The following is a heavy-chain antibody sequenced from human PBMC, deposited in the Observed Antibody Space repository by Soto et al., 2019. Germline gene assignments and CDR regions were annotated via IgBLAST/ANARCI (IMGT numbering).Heavy chain of an antibody. CDR2: IIPIFGTA. Sequence: SVKVSCKASGGTFSSYAISLVRQAPGQGLEWMGGIIPIFGTANYAQKFQGRVTITADESTSTAYMELSSLRSEDTAVYYCARVTAAAGTYYYYGMDVWGQGTTVTVSS. CDR1: GGTFSSYA. CDR3: ARVTAAAGTYYYYGMDV. V-gene: IGHV1-69*13. D-gene: IGHD6-13*01. J-gene: IGHJ6*02.